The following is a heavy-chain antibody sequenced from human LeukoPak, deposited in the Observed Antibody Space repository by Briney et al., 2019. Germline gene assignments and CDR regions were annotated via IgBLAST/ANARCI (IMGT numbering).Heavy chain of an antibody. J-gene: IGHJ5*02. CDR2: ISSSSSYI. CDR1: GFTFSSYS. D-gene: IGHD3-22*01. Sequence: GGSLRLSCAASGFTFSSYSMNWVRQAPGKGLEWVSSISSSSSYIYYADSVKGRFTISRDNAKNSLYLQMNSLRAEDTAVYYCARDQYYYDSSGYYLPTDWFDPWGQGTLVTVSS. V-gene: IGHV3-21*01. CDR3: ARDQYYYDSSGYYLPTDWFDP.